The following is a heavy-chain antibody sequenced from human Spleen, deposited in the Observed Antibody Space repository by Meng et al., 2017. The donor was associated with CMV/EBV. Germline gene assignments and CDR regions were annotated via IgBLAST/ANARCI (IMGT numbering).Heavy chain of an antibody. D-gene: IGHD5-24*01. V-gene: IGHV1-18*01. CDR1: GYTFTSYG. CDR3: GREDGGMDV. J-gene: IGHJ6*02. Sequence: KVSCKASGYTFTSYGIIWVRQAPGQGLEWMGWISAYNDDTNYPQNLQGRVTMTTDTSTSTAYMVLRNLRSDDTAVYYCGREDGGMDVWGQGTTVTVSS. CDR2: ISAYNDDT.